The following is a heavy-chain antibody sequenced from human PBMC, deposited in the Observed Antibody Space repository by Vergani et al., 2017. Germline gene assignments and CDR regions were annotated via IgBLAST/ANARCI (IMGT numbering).Heavy chain of an antibody. CDR1: GFTFSNYG. Sequence: VQLVESGGGVVQPGRSLRLSCAASGFTFSNYGMHWVRQAPGKGLEWVAVIWYDGSNKYYADSVKGRFTISRDNSENTLFLQMNSLRAEDTAVYYCAREEKGVLGFAYWGQGTLVTVSS. D-gene: IGHD3-10*01. CDR3: AREEKGVLGFAY. J-gene: IGHJ4*02. V-gene: IGHV3-33*01. CDR2: IWYDGSNK.